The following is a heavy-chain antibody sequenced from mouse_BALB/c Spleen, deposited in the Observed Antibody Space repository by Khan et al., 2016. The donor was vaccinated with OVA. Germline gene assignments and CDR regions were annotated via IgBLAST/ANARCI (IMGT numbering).Heavy chain of an antibody. CDR1: GFTFSTYG. V-gene: IGHV5-6*01. CDR2: VSTGGHYT. J-gene: IGHJ3*01. D-gene: IGHD1-1*01. CDR3: ARLVYYYGSEGFAY. Sequence: VQLKESGGDVVKPGGSLKLSCAASGFTFSTYGMSWVRQTPDKRLEWVATVSTGGHYTYYPDTVKGRFTISRDNAKNTLYLQMSSLKSEETAMFCCARLVYYYGSEGFAYWGQGTLVTVSA.